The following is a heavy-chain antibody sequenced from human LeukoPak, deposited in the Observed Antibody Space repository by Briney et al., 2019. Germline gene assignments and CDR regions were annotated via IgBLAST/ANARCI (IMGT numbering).Heavy chain of an antibody. D-gene: IGHD2-2*01. J-gene: IGHJ4*02. CDR3: ARDSGYCSSTGCYVHYFDY. V-gene: IGHV3-21*01. Sequence: SGGSLRLSCAASGFTFNSYSMNWVRQTPGKGLEWVSSISSSSGYINYADSVKGRFTVSRDNAKNSLYLQMNSLRAEDTAVYYCARDSGYCSSTGCYVHYFDYWGQGTLVTVSS. CDR1: GFTFNSYS. CDR2: ISSSSGYI.